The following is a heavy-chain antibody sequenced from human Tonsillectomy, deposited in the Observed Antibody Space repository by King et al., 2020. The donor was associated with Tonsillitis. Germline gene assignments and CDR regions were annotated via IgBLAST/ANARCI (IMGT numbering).Heavy chain of an antibody. Sequence: VQLVESGGGLVQPGGSLKLSCAASGLTFSSYDMSWVRQAPGKGLEWVSVISRSGGSTYYADSVKGRFTISRDNSKNTLYLQMNSLRAEDTAVFYYAKRLGVASKANKENHYYYGMDVCGQGTTVTVSS. CDR2: ISRSGGST. J-gene: IGHJ6*02. CDR1: GLTFSSYD. CDR3: AKRLGVASKANKENHYYYGMDV. D-gene: IGHD6-19*01. V-gene: IGHV3-23*04.